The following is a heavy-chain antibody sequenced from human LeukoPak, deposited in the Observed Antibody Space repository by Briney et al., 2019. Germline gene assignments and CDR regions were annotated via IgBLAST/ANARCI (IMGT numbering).Heavy chain of an antibody. CDR2: IKQDGSEK. V-gene: IGHV3-7*01. D-gene: IGHD6-13*01. CDR1: GFTFSSYW. Sequence: GGSLRLSCAASGFTFSSYWMSWVRQAPGKGLEWVANIKQDGSEKYYVDSVKGRFTISRDNAKNSLYLQMNSLRAEDTAVYYCAREGASSWQVVLTYYFDYWGQGTLVTVSS. J-gene: IGHJ4*02. CDR3: AREGASSWQVVLTYYFDY.